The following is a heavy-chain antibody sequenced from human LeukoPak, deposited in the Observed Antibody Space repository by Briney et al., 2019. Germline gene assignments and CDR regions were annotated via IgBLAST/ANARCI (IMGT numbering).Heavy chain of an antibody. CDR2: ISWNSGTL. Sequence: GGSLRLSCAASGFTFDDFAMHWVRQAPGKGLEGVSSISWNSGTLAYADSVKGRFTISRDNAKNSLYLQMNSLRAEDTALYYCAKDYIEYSSSSFWSYFDYWGQGTLVTVSS. D-gene: IGHD6-6*01. J-gene: IGHJ4*02. CDR1: GFTFDDFA. CDR3: AKDYIEYSSSSFWSYFDY. V-gene: IGHV3-9*01.